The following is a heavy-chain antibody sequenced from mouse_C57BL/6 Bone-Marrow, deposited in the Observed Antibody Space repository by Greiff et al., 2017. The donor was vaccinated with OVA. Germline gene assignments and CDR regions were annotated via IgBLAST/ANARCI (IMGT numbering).Heavy chain of an antibody. CDR2: INPNYGTT. J-gene: IGHJ4*01. Sequence: EVKLVESGPELVKPGASVKISCKASGYSFTDYNMNWVKQSNGKSLEWIGVINPNYGTTSYNQKFKGKATLTVDQSSSTAYMQLNSLTSEGSAVYYCARGAYYSNYGYYAMDYWGQGTSVTVSS. D-gene: IGHD2-5*01. CDR1: GYSFTDYN. CDR3: ARGAYYSNYGYYAMDY. V-gene: IGHV1-39*01.